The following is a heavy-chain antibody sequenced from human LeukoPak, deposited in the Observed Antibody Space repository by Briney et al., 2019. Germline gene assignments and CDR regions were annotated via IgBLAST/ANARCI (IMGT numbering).Heavy chain of an antibody. D-gene: IGHD1-26*01. CDR2: IYTSGST. CDR3: ARERESYPWYFDY. CDR1: GGSISSGSYY. Sequence: PSQTLSLTCTVSGGSISSGSYYWSWIRQPAGKGLEWIGRIYTSGSTNYNPSLKSRVTISVDTSKNQFSLKLSSVTAADTAVYYCARERESYPWYFDYWGQGTLVTVSS. V-gene: IGHV4-61*02. J-gene: IGHJ4*02.